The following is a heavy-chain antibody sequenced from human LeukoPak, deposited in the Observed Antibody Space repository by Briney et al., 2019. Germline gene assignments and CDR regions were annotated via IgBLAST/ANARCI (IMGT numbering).Heavy chain of an antibody. Sequence: GGSLRLSCAVSGFTFSSYAMHWVRQAPDKGLEWVAVISYDGTYNYYADSVKGRFTISRDNSKNTLYLQMNSLRAEDTAVYYCARGAGGYYYYYAMDVWGQGTTVTVSS. V-gene: IGHV3-30*04. D-gene: IGHD4-23*01. CDR2: ISYDGTYN. CDR1: GFTFSSYA. CDR3: ARGAGGYYYYYAMDV. J-gene: IGHJ6*02.